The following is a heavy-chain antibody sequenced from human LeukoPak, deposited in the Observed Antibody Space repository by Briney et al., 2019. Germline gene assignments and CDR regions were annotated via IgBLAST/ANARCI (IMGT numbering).Heavy chain of an antibody. Sequence: SETLSLTCTVSVYSISSGYYWGWIRQPPGKGLEWIGSIYHSGSTYYNPSLKSRVTISVDTSKNQFSLKLSSVTAADTAVYYCARVRLRLYYMDVWGKGTTVTVSS. CDR2: IYHSGST. V-gene: IGHV4-38-2*02. CDR1: VYSISSGYY. CDR3: ARVRLRLYYMDV. J-gene: IGHJ6*03.